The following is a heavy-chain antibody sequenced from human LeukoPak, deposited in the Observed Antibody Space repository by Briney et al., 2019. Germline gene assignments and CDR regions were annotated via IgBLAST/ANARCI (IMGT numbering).Heavy chain of an antibody. CDR1: GYTFSTYW. D-gene: IGHD3-22*01. CDR2: IKPRDSNT. V-gene: IGHV5-51*01. Sequence: GQSLNISCKGSGYTFSTYWIDWVRQLPGQGLEWMGSIKPRDSNTIYSPSFQGQVTIAADRSITTTFLQWSSLKSSDSAIYYCARRADYYDSTDHRGWCDPWGQGTLVSVSS. J-gene: IGHJ5*02. CDR3: ARRADYYDSTDHRGWCDP.